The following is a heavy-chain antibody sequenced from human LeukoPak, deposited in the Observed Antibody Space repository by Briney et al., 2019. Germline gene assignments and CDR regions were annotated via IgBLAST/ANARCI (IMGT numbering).Heavy chain of an antibody. D-gene: IGHD3-3*01. V-gene: IGHV4-59*01. J-gene: IGHJ4*02. CDR1: GGSISSYY. CDR3: ASRSSIWSGYQDTLYYFDS. Sequence: SETLSLTRTVSGGSISSYYWSWIRQPPGKGLEWIGYIHYSGSTNYNPSLKSRVTISVDTSKNQLSLKLSSVTAADTAVYYCASRSSIWSGYQDTLYYFDSWGQGTLVTVSS. CDR2: IHYSGST.